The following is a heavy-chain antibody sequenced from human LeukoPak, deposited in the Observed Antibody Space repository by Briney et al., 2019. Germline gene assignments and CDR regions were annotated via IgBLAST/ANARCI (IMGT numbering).Heavy chain of an antibody. D-gene: IGHD6-13*01. V-gene: IGHV3-53*05. J-gene: IGHJ4*02. CDR1: GSTVSSNY. CDR3: ARGYSSSWEVLHFDY. CDR2: IYSGGST. Sequence: GGSLRLSCAASGSTVSSNYMSWVRQAPGKGLGWVSVIYSGGSTYYADSVKGRFTISRDISKNTLWLQMNSLRTDDTAVYYCARGYSSSWEVLHFDYWGQGTLVTVSS.